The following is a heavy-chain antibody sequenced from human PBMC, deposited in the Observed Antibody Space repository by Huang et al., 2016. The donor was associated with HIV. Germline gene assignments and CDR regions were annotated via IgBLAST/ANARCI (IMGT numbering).Heavy chain of an antibody. Sequence: QVQLVESGGGVVQPGKSLRLSCAASGFTFSSFGMHWVRQAPGKGVEWGEGISEDGTSEDDADSLKGRFTISRDNSRNTLYLQMNRLRAEDTAVYYCAKTMVRGSGSYNYFDHWGQGTLVTVSS. D-gene: IGHD3-10*01. CDR2: ISEDGTSE. CDR3: AKTMVRGSGSYNYFDH. V-gene: IGHV3-30*18. J-gene: IGHJ4*02. CDR1: GFTFSSFG.